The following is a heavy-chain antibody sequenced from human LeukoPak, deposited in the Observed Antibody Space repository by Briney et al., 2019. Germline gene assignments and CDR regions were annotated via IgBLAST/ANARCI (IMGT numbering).Heavy chain of an antibody. V-gene: IGHV4-59*01. Sequence: SETLSLTCIVSGGSISDYYWSWIRQVPGKGLEWIGYIYYSGSTNYNPSLKSRLTISVDTSKNQLSLKLNSVTAADTAVYFCAKGRGIFEPWGQGTLVTVDS. CDR2: IYYSGST. CDR1: GGSISDYY. D-gene: IGHD3-10*01. CDR3: AKGRGIFEP. J-gene: IGHJ5*02.